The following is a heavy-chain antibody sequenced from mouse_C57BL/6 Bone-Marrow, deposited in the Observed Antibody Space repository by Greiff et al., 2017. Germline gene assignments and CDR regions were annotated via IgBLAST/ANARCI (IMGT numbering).Heavy chain of an antibody. J-gene: IGHJ3*01. D-gene: IGHD2-3*01. CDR1: GFSLTSYG. CDR2: IGRGGST. V-gene: IGHV2-2*01. CDR3: SSLSMIATPCDY. Sequence: LQESGPGLVQPSQSLSITCTVSGFSLTSYGVHWVRQSPGKGLEWLGVIGRGGSTDYNAAFISRLSISKDNSKSQVFFKMNSLQADDTAIYYCSSLSMIATPCDYWGQGTLVTVSA.